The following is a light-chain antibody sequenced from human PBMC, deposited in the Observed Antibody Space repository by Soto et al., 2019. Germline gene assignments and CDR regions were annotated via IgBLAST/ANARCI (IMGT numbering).Light chain of an antibody. J-gene: IGLJ2*01. Sequence: QSALTQPASVSGSPGQSITISCTGTSSDVGSYNLVSWYQHHPGKAPKVMIYEDTKRPSGVSNRFSGSKSGNTASLTISGLQAEDEADYYCYSYAGSNTVVFGGGTKLTVL. CDR2: EDT. V-gene: IGLV2-23*01. CDR3: YSYAGSNTVV. CDR1: SSDVGSYNL.